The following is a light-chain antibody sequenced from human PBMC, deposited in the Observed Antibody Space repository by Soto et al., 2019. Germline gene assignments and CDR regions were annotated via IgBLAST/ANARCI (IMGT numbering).Light chain of an antibody. V-gene: IGLV2-14*01. J-gene: IGLJ1*01. CDR3: SSYTSSSISPYV. Sequence: QSVLTQPASVSGSPGQSVTISCTGTSSDVGGYNYVSWYQQHPGKAPKLMIYEVSNRPSGVSNRFSGSKSGNTASLTISGLQAEDEADYYCSSYTSSSISPYVFXTGTKVTVL. CDR2: EVS. CDR1: SSDVGGYNY.